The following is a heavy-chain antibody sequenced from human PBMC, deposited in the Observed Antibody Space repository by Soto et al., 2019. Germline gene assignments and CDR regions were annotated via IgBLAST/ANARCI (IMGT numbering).Heavy chain of an antibody. Sequence: EVQLVESGGGLVQPGRSLRFSCAASGFTFDDYAMHWVRQAPGKGLEWVSGISWNSGSIGYADSVKGRFTISRDNAKNSLYLQMNSLRAEDTALYYCAKGDSSSHYYGMDVWGQGTTVTVSS. V-gene: IGHV3-9*01. CDR2: ISWNSGSI. J-gene: IGHJ6*02. D-gene: IGHD6-6*01. CDR3: AKGDSSSHYYGMDV. CDR1: GFTFDDYA.